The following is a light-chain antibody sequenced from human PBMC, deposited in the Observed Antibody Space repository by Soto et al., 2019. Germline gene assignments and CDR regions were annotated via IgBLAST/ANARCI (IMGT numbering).Light chain of an antibody. J-gene: IGLJ3*02. CDR3: CSYAGSYTWV. V-gene: IGLV2-11*01. Sequence: QSALTQPRSVSGSPGQSVTISCTGTSSDVGGYNFVSWYQRHPGKAPKLMIYEVSKRPSGVPDRFSGSKSGNTASLTISGLQAEDEADYYCCSYAGSYTWVFGGGTKLTVL. CDR2: EVS. CDR1: SSDVGGYNF.